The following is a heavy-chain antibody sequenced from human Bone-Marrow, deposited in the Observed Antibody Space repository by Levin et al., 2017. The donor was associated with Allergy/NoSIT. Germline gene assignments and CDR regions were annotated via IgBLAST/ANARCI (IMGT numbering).Heavy chain of an antibody. D-gene: IGHD3-9*01. CDR1: GYSFTNYW. J-gene: IGHJ4*02. CDR2: IYPADSDT. Sequence: GESLKISCKGFGYSFTNYWIGWVRQMPGKGLEWMGIIYPADSDTRYSPSFEGQVTISVDKSINTAYLPWGSLTASDTGIYFCARQTFDFLFDFDSWGQGTMVTVSS. V-gene: IGHV5-51*01. CDR3: ARQTFDFLFDFDS.